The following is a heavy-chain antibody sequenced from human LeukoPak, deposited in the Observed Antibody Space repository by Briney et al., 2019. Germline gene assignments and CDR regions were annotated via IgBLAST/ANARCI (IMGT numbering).Heavy chain of an antibody. Sequence: SETLSLTCTVSGGSISSSSYYWGWIRQPPGKGLEWIGSIYYSGSTYYNPSLKSRVTISVDTSKNQLSLKLSSVTAADTAVYYCARDWKTWSGSGSDGDYWGQGTLVTVSS. J-gene: IGHJ4*02. CDR1: GGSISSSSYY. CDR2: IYYSGST. CDR3: ARDWKTWSGSGSDGDY. D-gene: IGHD3-10*01. V-gene: IGHV4-39*07.